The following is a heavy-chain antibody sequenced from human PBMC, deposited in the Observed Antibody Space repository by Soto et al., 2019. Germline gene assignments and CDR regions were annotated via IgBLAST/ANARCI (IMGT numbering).Heavy chain of an antibody. CDR1: GDSVSSNSVT. CDR3: TSQWSNSGWLGYDI. J-gene: IGHJ3*02. Sequence: QTLSLTCAFSGDSVSSNSVTWNWIRQSPSGGLEWLGKTYYTSTWNNVYAGSVKSRITINPDTSKNQVALQVNSVTPEDTAVYYSTSQWSNSGWLGYDIWGQGTMVTVSS. V-gene: IGHV6-1*01. D-gene: IGHD6-25*01. CDR2: TYYTSTWNN.